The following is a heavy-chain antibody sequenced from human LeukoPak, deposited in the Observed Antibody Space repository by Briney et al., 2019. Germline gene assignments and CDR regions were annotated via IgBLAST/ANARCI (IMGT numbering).Heavy chain of an antibody. Sequence: PSETLSLTCAVYGGSFGGYYWSWIRQPPGKGLEWIGEINHSGSTNYNPSLKSRVTISVDTSKNQFSLKLSSVTAADTAVYYCATSLIYAFDIWGQGTMVTVSS. CDR3: ATSLIYAFDI. V-gene: IGHV4-34*01. D-gene: IGHD3/OR15-3a*01. CDR1: GGSFGGYY. CDR2: INHSGST. J-gene: IGHJ3*02.